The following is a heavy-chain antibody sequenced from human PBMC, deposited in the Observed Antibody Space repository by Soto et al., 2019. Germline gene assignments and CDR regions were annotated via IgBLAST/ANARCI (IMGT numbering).Heavy chain of an antibody. CDR3: ASDLSGRADV. D-gene: IGHD3-10*01. CDR2: MNEDGGTT. CDR1: GFTFSSYW. V-gene: IGHV3-74*01. Sequence: PGGSLRLSCAASGFTFSSYWMHWVRQAPEKGLVWVSRMNEDGGTTDYADSVKGRFTISRDNAKNTLYLQMNSLRVEDTAVYYCASDLSGRADVWGQGTTVTVSS. J-gene: IGHJ6*02.